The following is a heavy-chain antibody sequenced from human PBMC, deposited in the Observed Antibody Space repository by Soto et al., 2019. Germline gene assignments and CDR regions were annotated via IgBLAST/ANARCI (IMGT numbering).Heavy chain of an antibody. CDR3: ARVNDILTGSYGMVV. J-gene: IGHJ6*02. CDR2: INHSGST. D-gene: IGHD3-9*01. V-gene: IGHV4-34*01. Sequence: SETLSLTCAVYGGSFSGYYWSWIRQPPGKGLEWIGEINHSGSTNYNPSLKSRVTISVDTSKNQFSLKLSSVTAADTAVYYCARVNDILTGSYGMVVWGQRTTVTVS. CDR1: GGSFSGYY.